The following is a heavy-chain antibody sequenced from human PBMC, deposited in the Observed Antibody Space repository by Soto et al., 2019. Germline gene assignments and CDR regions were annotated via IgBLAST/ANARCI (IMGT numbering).Heavy chain of an antibody. D-gene: IGHD2-8*01. Sequence: GGSLRLSCAASGFIFNDYTINWVRQAPGRGLEWVSSISSRGTYTYYADSAKGRFTISRDNAKNSLYLQMNSLRVEDTAVYYCARVYCTNGICYTLDYWGQGTLVTVSS. CDR1: GFIFNDYT. CDR2: ISSRGTYT. CDR3: ARVYCTNGICYTLDY. V-gene: IGHV3-21*01. J-gene: IGHJ4*02.